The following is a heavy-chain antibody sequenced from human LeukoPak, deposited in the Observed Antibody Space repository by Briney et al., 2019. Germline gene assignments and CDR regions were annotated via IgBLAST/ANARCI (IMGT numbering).Heavy chain of an antibody. J-gene: IGHJ4*02. V-gene: IGHV3-23*01. D-gene: IGHD3-22*01. Sequence: GGSLRLSCAASGFTFSSYWMSWVRQAPGKGLEWVSAISGSGGSTYYADSVKGRFTISRDNSKNTLYLQMNSLRAEDTAVYYCAKDPDPNYYDSSGYSGGDFDYWGQGTLVTVSS. CDR3: AKDPDPNYYDSSGYSGGDFDY. CDR1: GFTFSSYW. CDR2: ISGSGGST.